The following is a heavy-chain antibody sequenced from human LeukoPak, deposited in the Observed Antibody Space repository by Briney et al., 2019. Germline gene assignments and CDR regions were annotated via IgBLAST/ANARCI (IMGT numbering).Heavy chain of an antibody. CDR3: ATLTVASSFDY. CDR1: GFAFSVYE. J-gene: IGHJ4*02. V-gene: IGHV3-48*03. Sequence: GGSLRLSCAASGFAFSVYEMYWVRQAPGKGLEWVSYISSSGGTRYYADSVKGRFTISRDNAKNSLYLQMNSLRAEDAAVYYCATLTVASSFDYWGQGTLVTVSS. CDR2: ISSSGGTR. D-gene: IGHD6-19*01.